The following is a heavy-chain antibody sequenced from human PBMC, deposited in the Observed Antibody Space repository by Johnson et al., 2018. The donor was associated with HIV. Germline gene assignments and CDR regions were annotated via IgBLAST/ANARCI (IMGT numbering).Heavy chain of an antibody. CDR3: ARACRDGYTCDAFDI. J-gene: IGHJ3*02. V-gene: IGHV3-66*01. D-gene: IGHD5-24*01. CDR2: LFSGGTT. Sequence: VQLVESGGGLVQPGGSLRLSCAASGFTVSSYYMSWVRQAPGKGLEWVSVLFSGGTTYYADSVKGRFTISRENSKNTLYLQMNSLRAEDTAVYYCARACRDGYTCDAFDIWGQGTLVTVSS. CDR1: GFTVSSYY.